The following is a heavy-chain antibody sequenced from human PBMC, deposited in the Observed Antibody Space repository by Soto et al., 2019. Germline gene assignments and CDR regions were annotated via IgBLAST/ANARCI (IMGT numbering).Heavy chain of an antibody. V-gene: IGHV4-4*07. J-gene: IGHJ5*02. CDR1: GASISGFY. CDR2: IYATGTT. D-gene: IGHD1-1*01. CDR3: VRDGTKTLRDWFDP. Sequence: PSETLSLTCTVSGASISGFYWSWIRKSAGKGLEWIGRIYATGTTDYNPSLKSRVMMSVDTSKKQFSLKLRSVTAADTAVYYCVRDGTKTLRDWFDPWGQGLLVPVYS.